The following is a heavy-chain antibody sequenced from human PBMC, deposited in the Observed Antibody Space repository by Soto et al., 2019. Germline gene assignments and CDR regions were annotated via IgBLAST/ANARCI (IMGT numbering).Heavy chain of an antibody. Sequence: SETLSLTWAVYGGSFSGYYGSWIRQHTGKGLEWIGEINHSGSTNYNPSLKSRVTISVDTSKNQFSLKLSSVTAADTAVYYFSRGERATITTACFDYWGQGTLVTVSS. CDR2: INHSGST. CDR1: GGSFSGYY. CDR3: SRGERATITTACFDY. J-gene: IGHJ4*02. V-gene: IGHV4-34*01. D-gene: IGHD4-4*01.